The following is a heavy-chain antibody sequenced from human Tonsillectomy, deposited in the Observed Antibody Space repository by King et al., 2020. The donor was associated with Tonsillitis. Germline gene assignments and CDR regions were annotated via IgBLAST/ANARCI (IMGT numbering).Heavy chain of an antibody. CDR3: AKDGPMDV. J-gene: IGHJ6*02. CDR2: IRFDGSNK. Sequence: VQLVESGGGVVQPGGSVRLSCAASGFTFSSYGMHWVRQAPGKGLEWVAFIRFDGSNKYYTNSLKGRFTISRDNSKNTLFLQMDSLTAEDTAVYYCAKDGPMDVWGQGTTVTVSS. CDR1: GFTFSSYG. V-gene: IGHV3-30*02.